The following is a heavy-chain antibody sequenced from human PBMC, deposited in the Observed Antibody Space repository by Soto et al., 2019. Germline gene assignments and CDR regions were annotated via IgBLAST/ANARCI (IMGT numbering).Heavy chain of an antibody. J-gene: IGHJ4*02. CDR1: GFTFRSYW. CDR2: INSDGSST. CDR3: ARGGAYSGSALDY. D-gene: IGHD6-6*01. Sequence: GGSLRLSCAASGFTFRSYWMHWVRQAPGKGLVWVSHINSDGSSTNYADSVRGRFTISRDNAENTLSLQMNSLRAEDTAVYYCARGGAYSGSALDYWGQGMLVTVSS. V-gene: IGHV3-74*01.